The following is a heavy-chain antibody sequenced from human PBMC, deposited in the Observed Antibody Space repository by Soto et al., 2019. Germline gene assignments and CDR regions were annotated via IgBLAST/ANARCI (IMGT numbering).Heavy chain of an antibody. J-gene: IGHJ5*02. Sequence: FLRLSCAASGFTFSSDAMHWVRQASGKGLEWVAVISYDGSNKYYADSVKGRFTISRDNSKNTLYLQMNSLRAEDTAVYYCARGRVYDFWSGPQAPWFDPWGQGTLVTAPQ. CDR2: ISYDGSNK. D-gene: IGHD3-3*01. V-gene: IGHV3-30-3*01. CDR1: GFTFSSDA. CDR3: ARGRVYDFWSGPQAPWFDP.